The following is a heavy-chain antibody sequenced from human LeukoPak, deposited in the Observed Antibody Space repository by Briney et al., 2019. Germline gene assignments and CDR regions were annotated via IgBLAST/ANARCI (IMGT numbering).Heavy chain of an antibody. V-gene: IGHV3-30*03. J-gene: IGHJ4*02. D-gene: IGHD3-22*01. CDR2: ISSDGSNK. Sequence: PGGSLRLSCAASRFTFNIFGMHWVRQAPGKGLEWVAVISSDGSNKYYADSVRGRFTTSRDNSKDTLYLQMSSLTIEDTAVYYCRAATRYLDYYYDYWGQGTLVTVSS. CDR3: RAATRYLDYYYDY. CDR1: RFTFNIFG.